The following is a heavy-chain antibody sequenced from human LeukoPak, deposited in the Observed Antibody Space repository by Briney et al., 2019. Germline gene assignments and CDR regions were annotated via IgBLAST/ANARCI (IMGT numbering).Heavy chain of an antibody. J-gene: IGHJ3*02. CDR1: GFTFSSYS. D-gene: IGHD3-10*01. Sequence: SGGSLRLSCAASGFTFSSYSMNWVRQAPGKGLEWVSYISCSSSTIYYADSVKGRFTISRDNAKNSLYLQMNSLRAEDTAVYYCARSGSGSYYYHWEHAFDIWGQGTMVTVSS. CDR3: ARSGSGSYYYHWEHAFDI. V-gene: IGHV3-48*01. CDR2: ISCSSSTI.